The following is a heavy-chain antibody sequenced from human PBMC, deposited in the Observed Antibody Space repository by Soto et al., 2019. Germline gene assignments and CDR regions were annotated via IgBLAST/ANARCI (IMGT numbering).Heavy chain of an antibody. CDR3: TRGPSSGAFDY. CDR1: GYTFTEYY. Sequence: QVQLVQSGAEVKKPGASVKVSCKASGYTFTEYYMHWMRQAPGQGLEWMGWINPTNGDTNYAHNIQDRVTMTRDASISTAYMELSSLTSDDTAVYYCTRGPSSGAFDYWGHGSLVAVSS. V-gene: IGHV1-2*02. J-gene: IGHJ4*01. D-gene: IGHD3-22*01. CDR2: INPTNGDT.